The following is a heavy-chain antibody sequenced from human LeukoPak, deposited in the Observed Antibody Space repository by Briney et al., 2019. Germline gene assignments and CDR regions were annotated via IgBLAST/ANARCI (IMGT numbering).Heavy chain of an antibody. Sequence: GGSLRLSCAASGFTFSSYAMSWVRQAPGKGLEWVSAVSGSGSSTYYADSVKGGFTISRDNSKNTLYMQVNSLRAEDTAVYYCAKDRARAYYYGSAFDYWGQGTLVTVSS. CDR3: AKDRARAYYYGSAFDY. J-gene: IGHJ4*02. CDR1: GFTFSSYA. V-gene: IGHV3-23*01. CDR2: VSGSGSST. D-gene: IGHD3-10*01.